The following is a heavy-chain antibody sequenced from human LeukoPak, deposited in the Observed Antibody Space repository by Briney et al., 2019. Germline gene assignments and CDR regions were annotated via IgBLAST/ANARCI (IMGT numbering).Heavy chain of an antibody. Sequence: GGSLRLSCAASGFTFSDYYMSWIRHAPGKGLEWVSYISSSGSTIYYADSVKGRFTISRDNAKNSLYLQMNSLRAEDTAVYYCARAFPYYYDSSGYYVPYDAFDIWGQGTMVTVSS. J-gene: IGHJ3*02. CDR1: GFTFSDYY. CDR3: ARAFPYYYDSSGYYVPYDAFDI. V-gene: IGHV3-11*04. CDR2: ISSSGSTI. D-gene: IGHD3-22*01.